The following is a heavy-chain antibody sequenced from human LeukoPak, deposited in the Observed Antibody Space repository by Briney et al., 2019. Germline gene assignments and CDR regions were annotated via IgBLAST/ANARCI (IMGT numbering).Heavy chain of an antibody. D-gene: IGHD6-19*01. CDR1: GFTFSSYA. CDR3: AKEPTVAGTRSDGY. V-gene: IGHV3-23*01. J-gene: IGHJ4*02. CDR2: ISGSGGST. Sequence: PGGSLRLSCAASGFTFSSYAMSWVRQAPGKRLEWVSAISGSGGSTYYADSVKGRFTISRDNSKNTLYLQMNSLRAEDTAVYYCAKEPTVAGTRSDGYWGQGTLVTVSS.